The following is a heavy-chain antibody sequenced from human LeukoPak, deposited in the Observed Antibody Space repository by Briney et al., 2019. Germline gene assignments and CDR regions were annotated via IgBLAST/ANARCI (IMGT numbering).Heavy chain of an antibody. CDR3: ARERYYYDSSGHNWFDP. Sequence: ASVKVSCKASGYTFTKHAMHWVRQAPGQRFEWLGWTETGNDDTTYSQEFQDRVTITRDTSANTVYMELSSLRSEDTAMYYCARERYYYDSSGHNWFDPWGQGTLVTVSS. CDR2: TETGNDDT. J-gene: IGHJ5*02. V-gene: IGHV1-3*02. D-gene: IGHD3-22*01. CDR1: GYTFTKHA.